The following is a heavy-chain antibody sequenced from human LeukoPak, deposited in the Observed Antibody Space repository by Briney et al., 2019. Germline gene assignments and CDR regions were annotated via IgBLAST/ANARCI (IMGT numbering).Heavy chain of an antibody. CDR3: ARHAGSLTIFGVGGIGSYMDV. D-gene: IGHD3-3*01. CDR1: GGSISSSSYY. J-gene: IGHJ6*03. Sequence: SETLSLTCTVSGGSISSSSYYWGWIRQPPGKGLEWIGSIYYSGSTYYNPSLKSRVTISVDTSKNQFSLKLSSVTAADTAVYYCARHAGSLTIFGVGGIGSYMDVWGKGTTVTVSS. CDR2: IYYSGST. V-gene: IGHV4-39*01.